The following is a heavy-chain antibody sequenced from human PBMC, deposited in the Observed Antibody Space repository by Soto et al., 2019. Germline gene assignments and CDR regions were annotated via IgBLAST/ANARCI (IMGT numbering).Heavy chain of an antibody. CDR1: GLTLSRHA. CDR2: LNPSGSNT. V-gene: IGHV3-23*01. Sequence: GGSLRLSCAASGLTLSRHAMTWARQAPGKGLEWVATLNPSGSNTHYADSVKGRFTISRDNAKNSLYLQMNSLRAEDTAVYYCARRYSSSWYNYYYYGMDVWGQGTTVTVSS. CDR3: ARRYSSSWYNYYYYGMDV. J-gene: IGHJ6*02. D-gene: IGHD6-13*01.